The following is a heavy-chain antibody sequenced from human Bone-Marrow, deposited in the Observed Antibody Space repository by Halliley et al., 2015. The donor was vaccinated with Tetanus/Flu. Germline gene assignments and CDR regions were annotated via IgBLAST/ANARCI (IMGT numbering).Heavy chain of an antibody. CDR3: SRGLRGAVCIGEY. D-gene: IGHD1-26*01. CDR2: ITPDGSAT. CDR1: GFTFSAHW. J-gene: IGHJ4*02. Sequence: SLRLSCTASGFTFSAHWMHWVRQAPGKGLVWVSCITPDGSATAYADSVKGRFTISRDNAKNALYLEMNSLRAEDTAVYYCSRGLRGAVCIGEYWGQGTLVTVSS. V-gene: IGHV3-74*01.